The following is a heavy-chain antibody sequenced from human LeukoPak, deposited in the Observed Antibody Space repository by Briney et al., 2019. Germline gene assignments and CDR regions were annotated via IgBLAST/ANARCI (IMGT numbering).Heavy chain of an antibody. V-gene: IGHV3-66*01. CDR1: GFTVSSNY. Sequence: GGSLRLSCAASGFTVSSNYMSWVRQAPGKGLEWVSVIYSGGSTYYADSVKGRFTISRDNSKNTLYLQVNSLRAEDTAVYYCAKGRSSSWYSAFDIWGQGSMVTVSS. CDR2: IYSGGST. CDR3: AKGRSSSWYSAFDI. D-gene: IGHD6-13*01. J-gene: IGHJ3*02.